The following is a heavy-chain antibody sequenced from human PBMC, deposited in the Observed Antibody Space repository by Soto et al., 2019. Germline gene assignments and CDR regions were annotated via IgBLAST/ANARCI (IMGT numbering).Heavy chain of an antibody. Sequence: SVKVSCKASGGTFSSYAISWVRQAPGQGLEWMGGIIPIFGTANYAQKFQGRVTITADESTSTAYTELSSLRSEDTAVYYCARAGAYYDSSGDDYWGQGTLVTVSS. CDR2: IIPIFGTA. CDR1: GGTFSSYA. J-gene: IGHJ4*02. V-gene: IGHV1-69*13. D-gene: IGHD3-22*01. CDR3: ARAGAYYDSSGDDY.